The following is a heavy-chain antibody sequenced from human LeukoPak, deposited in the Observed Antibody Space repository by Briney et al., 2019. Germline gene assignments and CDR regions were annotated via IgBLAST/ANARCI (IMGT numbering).Heavy chain of an antibody. CDR3: AGTYYYGSSGFYPEFFQH. D-gene: IGHD3-22*01. CDR1: GFTFSSYW. V-gene: IGHV3-7*03. J-gene: IGHJ1*01. Sequence: QTGGSLRLSCAASGFTFSSYWMSWVRQAPGKGLEWVANIKQDGSEKYYVDSVKGRFTISRDNAKNSLYLQMNSLRAEDTALYYCAGTYYYGSSGFYPEFFQHWGQGTLVIISS. CDR2: IKQDGSEK.